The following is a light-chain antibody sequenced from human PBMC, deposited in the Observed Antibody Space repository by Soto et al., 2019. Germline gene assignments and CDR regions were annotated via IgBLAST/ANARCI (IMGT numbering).Light chain of an antibody. CDR3: SSYTSSSTVV. V-gene: IGLV2-14*01. CDR1: SSDDGGYNY. CDR2: DVS. Sequence: QSALTQPASVSGSPGQSITISCTGTSSDDGGYNYVSWYQQHPGKAPKLMIYDVSNRPSGVSNRVSGSKSGNTASLTISGLQAEDEADYYCSSYTSSSTVVFGGGTKLTVL. J-gene: IGLJ2*01.